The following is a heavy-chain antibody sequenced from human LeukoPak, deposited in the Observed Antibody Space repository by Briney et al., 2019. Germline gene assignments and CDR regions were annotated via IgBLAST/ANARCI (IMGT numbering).Heavy chain of an antibody. V-gene: IGHV5-51*01. J-gene: IGHJ1*01. CDR1: GYNFATYW. Sequence: GESLKISCQGSGYNFATYWIGWVRQKPGEGLEYMGIIYIGDSDTRYGPSFQGRVTISADKSTNTAYLQWSSLKASDTAMYYCAGAGIAVAGNAEYFQHWGQGTLVTVSS. D-gene: IGHD6-19*01. CDR2: IYIGDSDT. CDR3: AGAGIAVAGNAEYFQH.